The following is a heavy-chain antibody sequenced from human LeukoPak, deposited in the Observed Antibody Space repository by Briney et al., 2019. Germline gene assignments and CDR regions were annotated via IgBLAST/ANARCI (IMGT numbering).Heavy chain of an antibody. CDR2: IIPIFGTA. Sequence: GASVKVSCKASGGTFSSYAISWVRRAPGQGLEWMGGIIPIFGTANYAQKFQGRVTITADESTSTAYMELSSLRSEDTAVYYCAGMVVRGVIYPSKWFDPWGQGTLVTVSS. CDR1: GGTFSSYA. CDR3: AGMVVRGVIYPSKWFDP. D-gene: IGHD3-10*01. J-gene: IGHJ5*02. V-gene: IGHV1-69*13.